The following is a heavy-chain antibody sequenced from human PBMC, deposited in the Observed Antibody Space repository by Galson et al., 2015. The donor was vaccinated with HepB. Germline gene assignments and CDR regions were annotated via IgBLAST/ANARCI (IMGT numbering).Heavy chain of an antibody. D-gene: IGHD5-18*01. J-gene: IGHJ4*02. V-gene: IGHV1-18*01. Sequence: SVKVSCKASGYTFTSYGISWVRQAPGQGLEWMGWISAYNGNTNYAQKLQGRVTMTTDTSTSTAYMELRSLRSDDTAVYYCARGTTIQGYSYGLGEDYWGQGTLVTVSS. CDR2: ISAYNGNT. CDR1: GYTFTSYG. CDR3: ARGTTIQGYSYGLGEDY.